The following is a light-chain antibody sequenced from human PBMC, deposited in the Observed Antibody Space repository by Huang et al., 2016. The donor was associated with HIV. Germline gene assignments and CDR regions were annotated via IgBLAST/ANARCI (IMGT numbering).Light chain of an antibody. CDR3: QQYNNWPPWT. Sequence: EIVMTQSPATLSVSPGERATLSCRASQSVRSNLAWYQQKPGQAPRLLIYGAATRAAGIPARFSGVGSGTEFTLTISSLQSEDFAVYYCQQYNNWPPWTFGQGTKVEIK. CDR1: QSVRSN. CDR2: GAA. V-gene: IGKV3-15*01. J-gene: IGKJ1*01.